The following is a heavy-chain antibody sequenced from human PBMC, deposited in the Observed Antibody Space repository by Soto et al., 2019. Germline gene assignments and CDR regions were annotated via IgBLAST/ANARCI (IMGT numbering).Heavy chain of an antibody. J-gene: IGHJ4*02. CDR3: ARHAQLGLDAY. Sequence: QLQLQESGPGLVKPSETLSLTCTVSGDSISRDRYFWGWIRQPPGKGLEWIGSIYYGGSTYYNPSVKSPITISLDTSKNQFSLRVTSGSAADTAVYYCARHAQLGLDAYWGQGTLVPVSS. CDR2: IYYGGST. D-gene: IGHD1-7*01. CDR1: GDSISRDRYF. V-gene: IGHV4-39*01.